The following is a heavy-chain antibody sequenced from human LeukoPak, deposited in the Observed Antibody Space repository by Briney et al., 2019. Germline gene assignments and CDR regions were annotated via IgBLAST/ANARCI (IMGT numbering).Heavy chain of an antibody. CDR1: GFTFSSYA. CDR2: ISSNGGST. Sequence: GGSLRLSCAASGFTFSSYAMHWVRQAPGKGLEYVPAISSNGGSTYYANSVKGRFTISRDNSKNTLYLQMGSLRAEDMAVYYCARVGRHIVVVTAHLDYWGQGTLVTVSS. CDR3: ARVGRHIVVVTAHLDY. V-gene: IGHV3-64*01. J-gene: IGHJ4*02. D-gene: IGHD2-21*02.